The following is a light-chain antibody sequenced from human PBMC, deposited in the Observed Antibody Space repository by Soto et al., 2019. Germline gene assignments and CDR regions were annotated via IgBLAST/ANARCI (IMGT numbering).Light chain of an antibody. CDR3: QQRTNWLT. Sequence: IVLTQSPATLSLSPGERVTLSSRASHNVTTYLAWYQQKPGQAPRLLIYDASDRATGIPARFSGSGSGTDFTLTISSPEPEDSAVYYCQQRTNWLTFGPGTKVDIK. V-gene: IGKV3-11*01. CDR1: HNVTTY. J-gene: IGKJ3*01. CDR2: DAS.